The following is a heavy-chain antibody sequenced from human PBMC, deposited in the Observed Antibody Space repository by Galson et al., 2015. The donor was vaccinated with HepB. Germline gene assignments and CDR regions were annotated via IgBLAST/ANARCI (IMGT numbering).Heavy chain of an antibody. CDR1: GDSVSSNSVG. CDR2: TYYRSQWSN. V-gene: IGHV6-1*01. D-gene: IGHD7-27*01. Sequence: CAISGDSVSSNSVGWNWIRQSPSRGLEWLGRTYYRSQWSNDYAVSVKSRTTIYADTSKNQVSLQLKSVTPEDTAVYYCAKSIHLGRGFDSWGQGTLVTV. CDR3: AKSIHLGRGFDS. J-gene: IGHJ4*02.